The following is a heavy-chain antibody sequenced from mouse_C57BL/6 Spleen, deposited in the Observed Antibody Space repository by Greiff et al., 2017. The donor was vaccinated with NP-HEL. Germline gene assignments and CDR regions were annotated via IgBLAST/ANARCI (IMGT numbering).Heavy chain of an antibody. CDR2: ISYDGSN. D-gene: IGHD1-1*01. CDR3: ARGELRYRYFDY. CDR1: GYSITSGYY. Sequence: DVQLQESGPGLVKPSQSLSLTCSVTGYSITSGYYWNWIRQFPGNKLEWMGYISYDGSNNYNPSLKNRISITRDTSKNQFFLKLNSVTTEDTATYYCARGELRYRYFDYWGQGTTLTVSS. J-gene: IGHJ2*01. V-gene: IGHV3-6*01.